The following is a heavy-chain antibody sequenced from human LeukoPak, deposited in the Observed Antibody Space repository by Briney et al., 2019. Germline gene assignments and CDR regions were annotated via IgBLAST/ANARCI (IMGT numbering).Heavy chain of an antibody. CDR2: IPYDGSNK. V-gene: IGHV3-30*03. Sequence: GGSLRLSCAASGFTFNTFWMHWVRQAPGKGLEWVALIPYDGSNKYYADSVKGRFTVSRDNSKNTLYLQMNSLRAEDTAVYYCVRGAYSSSWLNFDYWGQGTLVTVSS. CDR3: VRGAYSSSWLNFDY. D-gene: IGHD6-13*01. J-gene: IGHJ4*02. CDR1: GFTFNTFW.